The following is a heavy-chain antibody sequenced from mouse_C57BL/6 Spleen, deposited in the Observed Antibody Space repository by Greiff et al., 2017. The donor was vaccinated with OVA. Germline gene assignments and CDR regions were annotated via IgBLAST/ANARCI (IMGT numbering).Heavy chain of an antibody. CDR1: GYTFTSYW. CDR3: ARSNSDYVWFAY. CDR2: IDPSDSYT. Sequence: QVHVKQPGAELVMPGASVKLSCKASGYTFTSYWMHWVKQRPGQGLEWIGEIDPSDSYTNYNRKFKGKSTLTVDKPSSTAYMQLSSLTSEDSAVYYCARSNSDYVWFAYWGQGTLVTVSA. D-gene: IGHD2-5*01. V-gene: IGHV1-69*01. J-gene: IGHJ3*01.